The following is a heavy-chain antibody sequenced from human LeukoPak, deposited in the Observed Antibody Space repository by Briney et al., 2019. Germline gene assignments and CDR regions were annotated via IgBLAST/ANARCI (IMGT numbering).Heavy chain of an antibody. J-gene: IGHJ4*02. V-gene: IGHV3-7*01. Sequence: PGGSLRLSCAASGFTFSSYWMSWVRQAPGKGLEWVANIKQGGSEKYYVDSVKGRFTISRDNAKNSLYLQMNSLRAEDTAVYYCARGSAIFGVVITTFDYWGQGTLVTVSS. D-gene: IGHD3-3*01. CDR1: GFTFSSYW. CDR3: ARGSAIFGVVITTFDY. CDR2: IKQGGSEK.